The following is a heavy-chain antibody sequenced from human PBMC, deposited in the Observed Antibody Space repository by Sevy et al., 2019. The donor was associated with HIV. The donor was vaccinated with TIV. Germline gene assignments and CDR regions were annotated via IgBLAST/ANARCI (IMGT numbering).Heavy chain of an antibody. CDR3: AREGTASSPSVYVY. CDR2: INPNSAVT. Sequence: ASVKVSCKASGYTFTDYYIHWVRQAPGQGLEWMGWINPNSAVTNYPQKFQGRVTMIRDTSISTAYMELTSLRSDDTAVYYCAREGTASSPSVYVYWGQGTLVTDSS. CDR1: GYTFTDYY. D-gene: IGHD2-21*02. V-gene: IGHV1-2*02. J-gene: IGHJ4*02.